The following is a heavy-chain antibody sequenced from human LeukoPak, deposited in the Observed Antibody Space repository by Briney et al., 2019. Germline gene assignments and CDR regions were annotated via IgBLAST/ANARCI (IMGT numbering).Heavy chain of an antibody. CDR2: ISGSGGST. Sequence: HSGGSLRLSCAASGFTFSSYAMSWVRQAPGKGLEWVSAISGSGGSTYYADSVKGRFTISRDNSKNTLYLQMNSLRAEDTAVYYCASPSGWYTHDAFDIWGQGTMVTVSS. D-gene: IGHD6-19*01. V-gene: IGHV3-23*01. CDR1: GFTFSSYA. J-gene: IGHJ3*02. CDR3: ASPSGWYTHDAFDI.